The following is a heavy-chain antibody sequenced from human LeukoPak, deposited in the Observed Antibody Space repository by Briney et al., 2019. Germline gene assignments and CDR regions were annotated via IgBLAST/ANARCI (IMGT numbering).Heavy chain of an antibody. CDR2: ISYDGRNK. D-gene: IGHD5-18*01. CDR3: ARESRDTAMATDY. Sequence: GGSLRLSCAASKFTFSSYTMHWVRQAPGKGPDWVAVISYDGRNKYYGDSVKGRFTISRDNSKNTLYLQMNSLRPEDTAIYYCARESRDTAMATDYWGQGTLVTVSS. V-gene: IGHV3-30*04. J-gene: IGHJ4*02. CDR1: KFTFSSYT.